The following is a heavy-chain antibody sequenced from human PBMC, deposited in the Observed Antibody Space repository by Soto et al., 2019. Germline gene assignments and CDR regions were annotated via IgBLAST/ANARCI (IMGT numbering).Heavy chain of an antibody. CDR2: VYWDEAR. Sequence: QITLKEAGPTLVKPTQTLTLTCTFSGFSLSTSGVALGWIRQPPGKALEWLALVYWDEARRYSPSLKSRLTITTDTSRNQVVLTMTDMDPVDTTTYYCAYRQTLGSGYYEDYWGQGTLVTVSS. J-gene: IGHJ4*02. CDR3: AYRQTLGSGYYEDY. V-gene: IGHV2-5*02. D-gene: IGHD5-12*01. CDR1: GFSLSTSGVA.